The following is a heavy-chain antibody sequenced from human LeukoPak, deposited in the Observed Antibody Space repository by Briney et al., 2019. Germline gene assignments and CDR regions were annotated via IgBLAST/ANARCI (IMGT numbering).Heavy chain of an antibody. Sequence: GGSLRLSCAASGFTFSSHWMSWVRQAPGKGLEWVANIKQAGSEKYYVDSVKGRFTISRDNAKNSLYLQMNSLRAEDTAVYYCAKDRDGSGTFDYWGQGTLVTVSS. CDR1: GFTFSSHW. V-gene: IGHV3-7*01. CDR3: AKDRDGSGTFDY. CDR2: IKQAGSEK. D-gene: IGHD6-19*01. J-gene: IGHJ4*02.